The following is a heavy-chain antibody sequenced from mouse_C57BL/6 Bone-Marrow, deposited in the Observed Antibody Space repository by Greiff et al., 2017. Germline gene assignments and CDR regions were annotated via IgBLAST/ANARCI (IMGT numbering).Heavy chain of an antibody. Sequence: QVQLQQPGAELVRPGSSVKLSCKASGYTFTSYWMHWVKQRPIQGLEWIGNIDPSDSETHYNQKFKDKATLTVDKSSSTAYMLLSSLTSEDSAVYYCARLIFYFGSSFGDYWGQGTTLTGSS. D-gene: IGHD1-1*01. CDR3: ARLIFYFGSSFGDY. CDR2: IDPSDSET. J-gene: IGHJ2*01. CDR1: GYTFTSYW. V-gene: IGHV1-52*01.